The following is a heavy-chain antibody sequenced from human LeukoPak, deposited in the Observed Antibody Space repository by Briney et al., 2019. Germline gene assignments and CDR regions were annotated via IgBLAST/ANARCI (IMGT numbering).Heavy chain of an antibody. CDR1: GFTFDDYA. D-gene: IGHD3-10*01. Sequence: GGSLRLSCAVSGFTFDDYAMHWVRQVPGKGLEWVSGINWNSDSIGYADSVKGRFTISRDNAKNSLYLQMNSLRAEDTAVYYCARDYGSGSYYNPNWFDPWGQGTLVTVSS. CDR3: ARDYGSGSYYNPNWFDP. J-gene: IGHJ5*02. CDR2: INWNSDSI. V-gene: IGHV3-9*01.